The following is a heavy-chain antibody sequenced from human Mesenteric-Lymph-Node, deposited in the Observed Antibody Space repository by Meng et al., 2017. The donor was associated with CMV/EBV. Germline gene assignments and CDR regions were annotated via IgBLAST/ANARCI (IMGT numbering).Heavy chain of an antibody. CDR3: ARGRGGPAAIELDY. CDR2: IGTAGDT. J-gene: IGHJ4*02. CDR1: GFTFSSYD. V-gene: IGHV3-13*01. Sequence: GESLMISCAASGFTFSSYDMHWVRQATGKGLEWVSAIGTAGDTYYPGSVKGRFTISRENAKNSLYLQMNSLRAGDTAVYYCARGRGGPAAIELDYWGQGTLVTVSS. D-gene: IGHD2-2*02.